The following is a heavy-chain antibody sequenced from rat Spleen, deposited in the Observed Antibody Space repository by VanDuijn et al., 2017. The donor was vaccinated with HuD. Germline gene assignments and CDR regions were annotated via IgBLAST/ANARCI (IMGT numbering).Heavy chain of an antibody. CDR3: TRYYEGYVMDV. J-gene: IGHJ4*01. V-gene: IGHV5-31*01. D-gene: IGHD1-12*01. Sequence: EVQLVESGGDLVQPGRSLRLSCVASGITFNNFWMTWIRQAPGKGLEWVASISYDGSSTYYRDSVKGRFTISRDNAKSTLYLQMDSLRSEDTATYYCTRYYEGYVMDVWGQGASVTVSS. CDR2: ISYDGSST. CDR1: GITFNNFW.